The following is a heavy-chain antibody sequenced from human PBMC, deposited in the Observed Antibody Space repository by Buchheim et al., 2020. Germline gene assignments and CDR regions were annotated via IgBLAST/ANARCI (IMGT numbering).Heavy chain of an antibody. V-gene: IGHV4-30-4*01. Sequence: QVQLRESGPGLVKPSQTLSLTCTVSGGSISNDQYYWNWIRQPPGKGLEWIGSIYYSGSTYYSPSLKSRVTISVDTSKNQFSLKLSSVTAADTAVYYCATSNYDFWSGYLGYVWGKGTT. CDR1: GGSISNDQYY. CDR2: IYYSGST. D-gene: IGHD3-3*01. CDR3: ATSNYDFWSGYLGYV. J-gene: IGHJ6*03.